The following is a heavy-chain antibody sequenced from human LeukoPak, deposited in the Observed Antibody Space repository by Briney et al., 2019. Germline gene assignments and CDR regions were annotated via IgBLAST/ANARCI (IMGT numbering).Heavy chain of an antibody. CDR2: ISYDGSNK. Sequence: GGSLRLSCAASGFTFSTYAMHWVRQAPGKGLEWVAVISYDGSNKYHADSVKGRFTISRDNSKSTLYLQMNSLRAEDTAVYYCARDLKYSSGWWGIFDYWGQGTLVTVSS. V-gene: IGHV3-30-3*01. CDR3: ARDLKYSSGWWGIFDY. CDR1: GFTFSTYA. D-gene: IGHD6-19*01. J-gene: IGHJ4*02.